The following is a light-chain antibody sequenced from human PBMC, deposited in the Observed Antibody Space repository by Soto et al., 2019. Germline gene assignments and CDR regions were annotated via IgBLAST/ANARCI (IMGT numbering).Light chain of an antibody. V-gene: IGLV1-47*01. J-gene: IGLJ1*01. CDR3: QSYDSTLSARYV. Sequence: QSVLTQPPSASGTPGQRVTISCSGNSSDIGSNYVYWYQQFPGTAPKLLIYRNNQRPSGVPDRFSGSKSGTSASLAISGLRSEDEADYYCQSYDSTLSARYVFGTGTKLTVL. CDR1: SSDIGSNY. CDR2: RNN.